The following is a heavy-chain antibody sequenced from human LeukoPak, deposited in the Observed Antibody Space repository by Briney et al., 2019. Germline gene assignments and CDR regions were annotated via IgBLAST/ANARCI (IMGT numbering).Heavy chain of an antibody. CDR2: INHSGST. D-gene: IGHD6-25*01. CDR1: GGSFSGYY. CDR3: ARLRAAERGGSRGYYYMDV. Sequence: SQTLSLTCTVYGGSFSGYYWSWIRQPPGKGLEWIGEINHSGSTNYNPSLKSRVAISVDTSKNQFSLKPSSVTAADTAVYYCARLRAAERGGSRGYYYMDVWSKGTTVTVSS. V-gene: IGHV4-34*01. J-gene: IGHJ6*03.